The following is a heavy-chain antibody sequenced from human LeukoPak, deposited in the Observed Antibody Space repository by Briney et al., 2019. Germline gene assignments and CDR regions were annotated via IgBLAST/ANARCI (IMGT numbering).Heavy chain of an antibody. D-gene: IGHD3-22*01. CDR2: LDKSGGRT. CDR1: GFNFSIYG. V-gene: IGHV3-23*01. J-gene: IGHJ4*02. CDR3: AKNAQMVVISDCFDY. Sequence: HPGGSLRLSCAASGFNFSIYGMSWVRQAPGKGLGWVSALDKSGGRTYYAASVKGRFTISRDNSKNTVYLQMTGLRAEDTAVYYCAKNAQMVVISDCFDYWGQGSLVTVSS.